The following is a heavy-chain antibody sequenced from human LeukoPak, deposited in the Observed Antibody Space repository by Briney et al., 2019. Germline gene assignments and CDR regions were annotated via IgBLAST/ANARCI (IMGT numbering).Heavy chain of an antibody. CDR2: VTGSGGST. D-gene: IGHD4-17*01. J-gene: IGHJ5*02. Sequence: GGSLRLSCAASGFTFGSYAMSWVRQAPGKGLEWVSAVTGSGGSTYDADSVKGRFTISRDNSKNTLYLQMNSLRAEDTAVYYCAKDPYGDYSWFDPWGQGTLVTVSS. V-gene: IGHV3-23*01. CDR1: GFTFGSYA. CDR3: AKDPYGDYSWFDP.